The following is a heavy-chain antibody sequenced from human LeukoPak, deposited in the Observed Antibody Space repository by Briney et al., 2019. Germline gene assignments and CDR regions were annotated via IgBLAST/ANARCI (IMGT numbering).Heavy chain of an antibody. D-gene: IGHD6-19*01. CDR3: ARDQQWLTPPFDY. V-gene: IGHV3-7*03. CDR2: IKQDGSER. Sequence: PGGSLRLSCAASGFTFSSYWMSWVRQAPGKGLEGVASIKQDGSERYYVDSVKGRFTISRDNAKNSLYLQMNSLRAEDTAVYYCARDQQWLTPPFDYWGQGTLVTVSS. CDR1: GFTFSSYW. J-gene: IGHJ4*02.